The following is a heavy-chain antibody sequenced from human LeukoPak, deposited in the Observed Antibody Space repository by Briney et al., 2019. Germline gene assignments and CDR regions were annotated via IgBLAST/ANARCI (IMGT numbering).Heavy chain of an antibody. Sequence: SVKVSCKAAEPTDSISATPWLPGSPGQGLEWMGRIIPIFDITNYAQKFHGRVTITADKSTTTAYMELRSLRFEDTAEYYFTGRPFRIIPVICPTDPWGQGTLVTVSS. CDR2: IIPIFDIT. V-gene: IGHV1-69*04. D-gene: IGHD3-9*01. CDR3: TGRPFRIIPVICPTDP. J-gene: IGHJ5*02. CDR1: EPTDSISA.